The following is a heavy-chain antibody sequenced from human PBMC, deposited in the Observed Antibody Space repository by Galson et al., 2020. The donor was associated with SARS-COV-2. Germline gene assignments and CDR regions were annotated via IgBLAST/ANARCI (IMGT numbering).Heavy chain of an antibody. CDR1: GFTFSNAW. V-gene: IGHV3-15*01. D-gene: IGHD4-17*01. CDR2: VKSKTDGGTT. CDR3: TWTTVTLQWDF. Sequence: GGSLRLSRAASGFTFSNAWMSWVRQAPGKGLEWVGRVKSKTDGGTTDYAAPVKGRFIISRDDSKNTLYLQMDSLKTEDTAVYYCTWTTVTLQWDFWGQGTQVTVSS. J-gene: IGHJ4*02.